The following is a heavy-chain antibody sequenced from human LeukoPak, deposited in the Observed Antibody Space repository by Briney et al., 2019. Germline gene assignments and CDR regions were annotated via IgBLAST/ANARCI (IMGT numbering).Heavy chain of an antibody. V-gene: IGHV3-11*04. Sequence: GGSLRLSCAASGFSVSRNYMTWVRQAPGKGLEWVSYISSRGTIIYYADSVKGRFTISRDNAKNSLYLQMNSLRAEDTAVYYCARDIVAFDYWGQGTLVTVSS. J-gene: IGHJ4*02. CDR1: GFSVSRNY. D-gene: IGHD5-12*01. CDR2: ISSRGTII. CDR3: ARDIVAFDY.